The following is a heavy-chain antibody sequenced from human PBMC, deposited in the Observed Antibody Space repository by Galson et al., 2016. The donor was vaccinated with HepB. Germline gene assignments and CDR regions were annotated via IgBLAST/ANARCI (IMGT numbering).Heavy chain of an antibody. V-gene: IGHV3-73*01. D-gene: IGHD2-21*02. CDR2: IRSKANSYAT. J-gene: IGHJ5*02. Sequence: SLRLSCAASGVTFSGSAIHWVRQASGKGLEWVGLIRSKANSYATAYAAAVKGRFTISRDDSKKTAYLQMNSLKTEDSAVYYCSRLCKGGHCYPVPWGQGTLVTVSS. CDR3: SRLCKGGHCYPVP. CDR1: GVTFSGSA.